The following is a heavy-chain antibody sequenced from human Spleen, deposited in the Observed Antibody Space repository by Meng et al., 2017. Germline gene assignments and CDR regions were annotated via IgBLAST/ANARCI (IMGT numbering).Heavy chain of an antibody. D-gene: IGHD4-23*01. CDR3: ARANSNYFDY. CDR2: INPNSGDT. Sequence: QVQLGQSGAEVKKPGASVKVSCKASGYTFTGYYMHWVRQAPGQGLEWMGWINPNSGDTKYAQRFQGRVTMTRDTSISTAYMELSGLRSDDTAVYYCARANSNYFDYWGQGTLVTVSS. CDR1: GYTFTGYY. V-gene: IGHV1-2*02. J-gene: IGHJ4*02.